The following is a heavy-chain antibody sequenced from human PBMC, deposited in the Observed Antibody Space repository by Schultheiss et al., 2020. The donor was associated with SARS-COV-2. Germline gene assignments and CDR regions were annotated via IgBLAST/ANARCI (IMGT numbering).Heavy chain of an antibody. CDR1: GFSFSDYG. D-gene: IGHD3-3*01. V-gene: IGHV3-23*01. CDR2: ISGSGDIT. J-gene: IGHJ6*02. CDR3: ARGLPDYDFWSGYPSYYGMDV. Sequence: GGSLRLSCAASGFSFSDYGMHWVRQAPGKGLEWVSVISGSGDITYYADSVKGRFTISRDNSKNTLYLQMNSLRAEDTAVYYCARGLPDYDFWSGYPSYYGMDVWGQGTTVTVSS.